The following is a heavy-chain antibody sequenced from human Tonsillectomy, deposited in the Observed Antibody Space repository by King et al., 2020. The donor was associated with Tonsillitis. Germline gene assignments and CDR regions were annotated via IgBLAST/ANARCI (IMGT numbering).Heavy chain of an antibody. V-gene: IGHV4-31*03. Sequence: QLQESGPGLVKPSQTLSLTCTVSGGSISSGGNYWSWIRQHPGKGLEWIGYIYYSGSTYYNPSLKSRVTVSVDTSKNQFSLKLSFVTAADTAVYYCARGHPPVSDCTNGVCSDYGMDVWGQGTTVTVSS. CDR3: ARGHPPVSDCTNGVCSDYGMDV. CDR1: GGSISSGGNY. J-gene: IGHJ6*02. D-gene: IGHD2-8*01. CDR2: IYYSGST.